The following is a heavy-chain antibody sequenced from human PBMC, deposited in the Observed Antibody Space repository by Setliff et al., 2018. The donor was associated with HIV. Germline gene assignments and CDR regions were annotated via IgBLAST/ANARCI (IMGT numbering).Heavy chain of an antibody. CDR1: GGSISSGSYY. V-gene: IGHV4-61*02. D-gene: IGHD1-26*01. CDR3: ARLAGKGSYYGDDAFDI. Sequence: PSETLSLTCTVSGGSISSGSYYWSWIRQPAGKGLEWIGRMYSSGSTNYNPSLKSRVTISIDTSKNQLSLKLSSVTAADTAVYYCARLAGKGSYYGDDAFDIWGQGTMVTV. CDR2: MYSSGST. J-gene: IGHJ3*02.